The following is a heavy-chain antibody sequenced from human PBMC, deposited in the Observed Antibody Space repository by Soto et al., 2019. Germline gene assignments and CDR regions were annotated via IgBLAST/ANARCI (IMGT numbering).Heavy chain of an antibody. CDR1: GFTFRTYW. Sequence: EVQLVESGGGLVQPGGSLRLSCGASGFTFRTYWLSWVRQVPGKGLEWVANINQDGSEKNYVDSVKGRFTISRDNAKNSLYLPMGSLRAEDTALYYCARDVITSWYSYDYHGMDVWGQGTTVTVSS. J-gene: IGHJ6*02. V-gene: IGHV3-7*05. CDR3: ARDVITSWYSYDYHGMDV. CDR2: INQDGSEK. D-gene: IGHD5-18*01.